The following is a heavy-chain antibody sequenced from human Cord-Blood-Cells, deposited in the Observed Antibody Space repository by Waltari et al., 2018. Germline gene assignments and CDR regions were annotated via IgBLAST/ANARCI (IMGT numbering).Heavy chain of an antibody. J-gene: IGHJ4*02. Sequence: QVQPVQSGAEVKKPGSSLKVSCKSSGGTFSTSAISCVRHAPGQGLEWMGGIIPIFGTANYAQKFQGRVTITADESTSTAYMELSSLRSEDTAVYYCARGRGIGAMAPFDYWGQGTLVTVSS. CDR2: IIPIFGTA. CDR3: ARGRGIGAMAPFDY. CDR1: GGTFSTSA. V-gene: IGHV1-69*01. D-gene: IGHD5-12*01.